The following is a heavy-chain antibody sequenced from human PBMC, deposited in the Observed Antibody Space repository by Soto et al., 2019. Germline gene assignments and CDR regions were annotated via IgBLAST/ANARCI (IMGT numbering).Heavy chain of an antibody. CDR2: IIPMFGTA. J-gene: IGHJ4*02. V-gene: IGHV1-69*13. Sequence: SVKVSCKTSGSTFSSYAISCVRQAPGQGLEWMGGIIPMFGTANYAQKFQGRVTITADESTSTAYMELSSLRSEDTAVYYCARSRANYYDSRGYYYSTFDYWGQGTLVTVSS. CDR1: GSTFSSYA. CDR3: ARSRANYYDSRGYYYSTFDY. D-gene: IGHD3-22*01.